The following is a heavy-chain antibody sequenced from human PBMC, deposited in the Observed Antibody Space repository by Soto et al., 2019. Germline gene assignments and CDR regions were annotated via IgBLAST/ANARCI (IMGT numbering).Heavy chain of an antibody. CDR3: AVSTYDNKFYYYGMDV. V-gene: IGHV1-69*02. D-gene: IGHD3-22*01. J-gene: IGHJ6*02. CDR2: TIPILGIT. CDR1: GGTFSSHT. Sequence: QVQLVQSGAEVKEPGSSLKVSCKASGGTFSSHTISWVRLAPGQGLEWMGRTIPILGITNYAQNFQGRLTITADTSTRTASMELSSMRSEDTAVYYCAVSTYDNKFYYYGMDVWGQGTTVTVSS.